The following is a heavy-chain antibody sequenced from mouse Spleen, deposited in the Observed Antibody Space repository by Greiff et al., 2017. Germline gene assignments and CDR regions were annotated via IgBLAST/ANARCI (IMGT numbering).Heavy chain of an antibody. V-gene: IGHV5-9*04. Sequence: EVQGVESGGGLVKPGGSLKLSCAASGFTFSSYTMSWVRQTPAKRLEWVATISSGGGNTYYPDSVKGRFTISRDNARNTLYLQMSSLRSEDTAMYYCARHRGGYTWFAYWGQGTLVTVSA. CDR2: ISSGGGNT. CDR1: GFTFSSYT. J-gene: IGHJ3*01. D-gene: IGHD2-2*01. CDR3: ARHRGGYTWFAY.